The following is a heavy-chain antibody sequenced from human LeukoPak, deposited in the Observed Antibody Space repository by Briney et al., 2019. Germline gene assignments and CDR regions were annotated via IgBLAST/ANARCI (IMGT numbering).Heavy chain of an antibody. CDR3: ARDQYYYDRSGNYYDYYGMDV. J-gene: IGHJ6*02. V-gene: IGHV4-59*01. D-gene: IGHD3-22*01. Sequence: PSETLSLTCTVSGGSISSYYWSWIRQPAGKGLEWIGYIFHSGTTNYNPSLKGRVSMSVDTSENQISLKLSSVTAADTAVYYCARDQYYYDRSGNYYDYYGMDVWGQGTTVTVSS. CDR2: IFHSGTT. CDR1: GGSISSYY.